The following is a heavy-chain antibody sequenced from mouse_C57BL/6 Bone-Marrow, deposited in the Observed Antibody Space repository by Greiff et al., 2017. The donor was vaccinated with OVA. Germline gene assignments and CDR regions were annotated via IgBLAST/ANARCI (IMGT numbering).Heavy chain of an antibody. CDR2: IYPGSGNT. CDR1: GYTFTDYY. V-gene: IGHV1-76*01. J-gene: IGHJ1*03. D-gene: IGHD6-5*01. Sequence: QVQLKQSGAELVRPGASVKLSCKASGYTFTDYYINWVKQRPGQGLEWIARIYPGSGNTYYNEKFKGKATLTADKSSSTAYMQLSSLTSEDSAVFFCARWSLLWYFDVGGTGTTVTVSS. CDR3: ARWSLLWYFDV.